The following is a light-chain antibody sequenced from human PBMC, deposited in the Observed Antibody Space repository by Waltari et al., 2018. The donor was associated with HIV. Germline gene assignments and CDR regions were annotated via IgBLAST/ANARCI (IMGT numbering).Light chain of an antibody. CDR3: QQYYSTLT. Sequence: DIVMNTSPDSLAVSLRARATSTGKSRQSVLYSSNNKNYLAWYQQKPGQPPKLRIYWASTRESGVPDRFSGSGSGTDFTLTISSLQAEDVAVYYCQQYYSTLTFGGGTKVEIK. V-gene: IGKV4-1*01. CDR1: QSVLYSSNNKNY. CDR2: WAS. J-gene: IGKJ4*01.